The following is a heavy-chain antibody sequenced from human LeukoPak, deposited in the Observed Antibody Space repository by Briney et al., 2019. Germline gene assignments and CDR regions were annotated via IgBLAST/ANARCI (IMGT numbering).Heavy chain of an antibody. D-gene: IGHD3-10*01. Sequence: SETLSLTCADYGGSFSGYYWSWIRQPPGKGLEWIGEINHSGSTNYNPSLKSRVTISVDTSKSQFSLKLSSVTAADTAVYYCARGPNYYGSGSYYRVFDYWGQGTLVTVSS. CDR3: ARGPNYYGSGSYYRVFDY. V-gene: IGHV4-34*01. J-gene: IGHJ4*02. CDR2: INHSGST. CDR1: GGSFSGYY.